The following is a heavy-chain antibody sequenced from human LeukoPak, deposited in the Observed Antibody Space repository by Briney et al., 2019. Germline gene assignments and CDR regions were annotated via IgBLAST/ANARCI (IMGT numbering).Heavy chain of an antibody. CDR3: ARDRLTSGSYFFDY. D-gene: IGHD1-26*01. Sequence: GRSLRLSCAASAFTFSDYSMNWVRQAPGKGLEWISYISGRSSTIYYADSVRGRFTISRDNAKNSTYLQMNSLRAEDTAVYYCARDRLTSGSYFFDYWGQGTLVTVSS. J-gene: IGHJ4*02. CDR2: ISGRSSTI. CDR1: AFTFSDYS. V-gene: IGHV3-48*01.